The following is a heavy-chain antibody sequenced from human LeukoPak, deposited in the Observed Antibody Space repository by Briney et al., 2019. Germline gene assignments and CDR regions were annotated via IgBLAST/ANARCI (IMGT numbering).Heavy chain of an antibody. V-gene: IGHV4-59*01. Sequence: SETLSLTCTVSGGSISSYYWSWIRQPPGKGLERIGYVYYSGSTNYNPSLKSRLTISVDTSKNQFSLKLSSVTAADTAVYYCARAPITMVRGVISPFDYWGQGTLVTVSS. D-gene: IGHD3-10*01. CDR1: GGSISSYY. J-gene: IGHJ4*02. CDR2: VYYSGST. CDR3: ARAPITMVRGVISPFDY.